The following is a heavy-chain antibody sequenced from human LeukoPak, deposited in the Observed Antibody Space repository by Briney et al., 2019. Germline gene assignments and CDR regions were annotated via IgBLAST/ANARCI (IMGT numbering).Heavy chain of an antibody. CDR2: ISSSGSTI. CDR3: ARDRPEDYDFWSGYYPFDY. V-gene: IGHV3-11*04. CDR1: GFTFSDYY. Sequence: GGSLRLSCAASGFTFSDYYMSWIRQAPGKGLEWVSYISSSGSTIYYADSVKGRFTISRDNAKNSPYLQMNSLRAEDTAVYYCARDRPEDYDFWSGYYPFDYWGQGTLVTVSS. D-gene: IGHD3-3*01. J-gene: IGHJ4*02.